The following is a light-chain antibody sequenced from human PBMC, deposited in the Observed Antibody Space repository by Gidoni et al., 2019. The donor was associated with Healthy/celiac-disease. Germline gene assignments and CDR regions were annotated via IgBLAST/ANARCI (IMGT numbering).Light chain of an antibody. J-gene: IGKJ3*01. Sequence: DIQMTQSPSSLSASVVDRVTITCQASQDISNYLNWYQQKPGKAPKLLIYDASNLETGVPSRFSGSGSGTDFTFTISSLQPEDIATYYCQQYDDLPFTFXPXTKVXIK. CDR3: QQYDDLPFT. V-gene: IGKV1-33*01. CDR1: QDISNY. CDR2: DAS.